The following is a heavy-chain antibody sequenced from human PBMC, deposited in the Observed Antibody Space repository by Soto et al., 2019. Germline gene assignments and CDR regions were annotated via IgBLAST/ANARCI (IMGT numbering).Heavy chain of an antibody. J-gene: IGHJ4*02. CDR3: ARDRTDQGRGSFSCAF. Sequence: VQLVESGGGVVQPGGSLRLSCAASGFSFSTYSMTWVRQAPGKGLEWVANIRGTTSATYYADSVRGRFTISRDNARNSLFLQMNSLRDVDTAVYYCARDRTDQGRGSFSCAFWGQGTLVTVSS. CDR1: GFSFSTYS. D-gene: IGHD1-26*01. CDR2: IRGTTSAT. V-gene: IGHV3-48*02.